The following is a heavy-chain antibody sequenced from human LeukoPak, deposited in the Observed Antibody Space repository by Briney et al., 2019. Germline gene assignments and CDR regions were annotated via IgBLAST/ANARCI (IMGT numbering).Heavy chain of an antibody. Sequence: GGSLRLSCAASGFTFSNYLMTWVRQAPGKGLEWVSYISSSGSTIYYADSVKGRFTISRDNAKNSLYLQMNSLRAEDTAVYYCAELGITMIGGVWGKGTTVTISS. J-gene: IGHJ6*04. V-gene: IGHV3-48*03. CDR1: GFTFSNYL. CDR2: ISSSGSTI. D-gene: IGHD3-10*02. CDR3: AELGITMIGGV.